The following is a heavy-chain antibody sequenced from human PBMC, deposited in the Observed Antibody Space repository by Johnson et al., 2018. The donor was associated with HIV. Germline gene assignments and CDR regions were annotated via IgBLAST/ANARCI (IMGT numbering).Heavy chain of an antibody. CDR2: ISFDGSHK. Sequence: QVQLVESGGGVVQPGRSLRLSCGASGFIFSSYAMHWVRQAPGKGLEWVALISFDGSHKYYADSVKGRFTISRDNSKNTLYLQMNSLRADDTAVYYCARDEEVMYAMGAFDIWCQGTMVTVSS. CDR3: ARDEEVMYAMGAFDI. CDR1: GFIFSSYA. D-gene: IGHD2-8*02. J-gene: IGHJ3*02. V-gene: IGHV3-30*04.